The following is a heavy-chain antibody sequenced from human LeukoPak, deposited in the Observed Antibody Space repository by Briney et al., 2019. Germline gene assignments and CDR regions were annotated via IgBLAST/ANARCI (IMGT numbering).Heavy chain of an antibody. CDR2: ISSSSSYI. D-gene: IGHD3-22*01. J-gene: IGHJ4*02. CDR3: ARGSDYYDSSV. Sequence: GGSLRLSCAASGFTFSSYSMNWARQAPGKGLEWVSSISSSSSYIYYADSVKGRFTISRDNAKNSLYLQMNSLRAEDTAVYYCARGSDYYDSSVWGQGTLVTVSS. V-gene: IGHV3-21*01. CDR1: GFTFSSYS.